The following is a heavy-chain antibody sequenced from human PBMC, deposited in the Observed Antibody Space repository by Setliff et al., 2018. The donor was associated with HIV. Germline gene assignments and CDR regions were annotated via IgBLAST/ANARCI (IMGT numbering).Heavy chain of an antibody. Sequence: SETLSLTCTVSGASVGTTFHYWAWIRQAPGKGLEWIGSLSHSGRTYYNPSLKSRVTISIDTSKNQFSLKLSSVTAADTAIYYCARDPYCSGDGCFRYYQHWGRGTLVTVSS. D-gene: IGHD2-15*01. V-gene: IGHV4-39*07. CDR2: LSHSGRT. J-gene: IGHJ1*01. CDR1: GASVGTTFHY. CDR3: ARDPYCSGDGCFRYYQH.